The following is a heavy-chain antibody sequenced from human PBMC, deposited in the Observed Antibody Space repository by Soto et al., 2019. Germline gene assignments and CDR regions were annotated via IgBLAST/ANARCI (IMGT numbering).Heavy chain of an antibody. J-gene: IGHJ5*02. Sequence: QAQLVQSGAEVKKPGASVKVSCKASGYTFTNYYIHWVRQAPGQGLEWMGIIKPIGGDTTYAQHFQGRLTMTTDTFTSTVYMELSSLRSEDTAVYYCARAPAAIWWFDPWGQGTLVTVSS. D-gene: IGHD2-2*02. CDR3: ARAPAAIWWFDP. CDR2: IKPIGGDT. V-gene: IGHV1-46*01. CDR1: GYTFTNYY.